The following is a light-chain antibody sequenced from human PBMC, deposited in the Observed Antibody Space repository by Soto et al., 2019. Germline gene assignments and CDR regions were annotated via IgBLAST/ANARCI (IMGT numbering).Light chain of an antibody. J-gene: IGKJ1*01. CDR1: QGVGSF. CDR2: DAS. V-gene: IGKV3-11*01. Sequence: EIVLTQSPATLSLSPGERATLSCRASQGVGSFLAWYRQTPGQAPRLLIYDASNRAPGVPARFSGSGSGTDFTLTISSLEPEDFAVYYCQQYNKWPPETFGQGTKVEIK. CDR3: QQYNKWPPET.